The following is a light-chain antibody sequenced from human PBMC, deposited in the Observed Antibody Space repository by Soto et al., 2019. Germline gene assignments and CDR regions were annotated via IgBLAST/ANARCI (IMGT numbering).Light chain of an antibody. Sequence: QSVLTQPASVSGSLGQSITISCTGTSSDVGGYNYVSWYQQHPGKAPKLMIYDVSKRPSGVPDRFSGSKSGNTASLTISGLQAEDEADYYCCSYAGSYTYVFGTGTKLTVL. CDR1: SSDVGGYNY. V-gene: IGLV2-11*01. CDR2: DVS. J-gene: IGLJ1*01. CDR3: CSYAGSYTYV.